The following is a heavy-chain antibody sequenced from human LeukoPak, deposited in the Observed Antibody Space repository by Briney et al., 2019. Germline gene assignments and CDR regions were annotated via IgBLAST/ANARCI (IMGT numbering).Heavy chain of an antibody. Sequence: SGGSLRLSCAASGFTFSSYAMSWARQAPGKGLEWVAFIRYDGSNKYYADSVKGRFTISRDNSKNTLYLQMNSLRAEDTAVYYCARDQGLLVPFDYWGQGTPVTVSS. CDR2: IRYDGSNK. J-gene: IGHJ4*02. V-gene: IGHV3-30*02. CDR3: ARDQGLLVPFDY. CDR1: GFTFSSYA. D-gene: IGHD1-26*01.